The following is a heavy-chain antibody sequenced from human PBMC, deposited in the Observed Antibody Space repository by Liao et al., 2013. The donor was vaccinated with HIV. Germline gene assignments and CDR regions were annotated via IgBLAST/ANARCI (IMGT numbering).Heavy chain of an antibody. D-gene: IGHD3-3*01. J-gene: IGHJ4*02. Sequence: QLQLQESGPGLVKPSETLSLTCTVSGGSMSSSSYYWGWIRQPPGKGLEWIGNIYYSGSTFYIPSLKSRVTISVDTSKNQFSLRLTSVTAADTAMYYCARGPYYDFWSGYYPYYFDYWGQGTLVTVSS. V-gene: IGHV4-39*07. CDR3: ARGPYYDFWSGYYPYYFDY. CDR2: IYYSGST. CDR1: GGSMSSSSYY.